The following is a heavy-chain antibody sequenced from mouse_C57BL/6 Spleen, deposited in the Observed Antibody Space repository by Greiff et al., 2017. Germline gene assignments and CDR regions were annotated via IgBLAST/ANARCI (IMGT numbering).Heavy chain of an antibody. J-gene: IGHJ4*01. V-gene: IGHV5-9*01. CDR3: ARQGEVFYAMDY. D-gene: IGHD2-14*01. Sequence: EVNVVESGGGLVKPGGSLKLSCAASGFTFSSYTKSWVRQTPEKRLEWVATISGGGGNTYYPDSVKGRFPISRDNAKNTLYLQMSSLRSEDTALYYCARQGEVFYAMDYWGQGTSVTVSS. CDR1: GFTFSSYT. CDR2: ISGGGGNT.